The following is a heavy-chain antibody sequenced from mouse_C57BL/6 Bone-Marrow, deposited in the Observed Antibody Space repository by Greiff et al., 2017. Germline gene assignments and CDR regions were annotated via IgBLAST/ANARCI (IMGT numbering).Heavy chain of an antibody. J-gene: IGHJ1*03. V-gene: IGHV1-39*01. D-gene: IGHD1-1*01. Sequence: VQLKQSGPELVKPGASVKISCKASGYSFTDYNMNWVKQSNGKSLEWIGVINPNYGTTSYNQKFKGKATLTVDQSSSTAYMQLNSLTSEDSAVYYFAPHYYGSSYWYFDVWGTGTTVTVSS. CDR1: GYSFTDYN. CDR2: INPNYGTT. CDR3: APHYYGSSYWYFDV.